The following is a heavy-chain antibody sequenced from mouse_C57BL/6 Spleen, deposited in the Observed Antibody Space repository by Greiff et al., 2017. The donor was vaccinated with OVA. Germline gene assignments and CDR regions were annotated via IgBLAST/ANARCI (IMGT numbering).Heavy chain of an antibody. V-gene: IGHV1-63*01. CDR1: GYTFTNYW. CDR2: IYPGGGYT. Sequence: QVQLQQSGAELVRPGTSVKMSCKASGYTFTNYWIGWAKQRPGHGLEWIGDIYPGGGYTNYNEKFKGKATLTADKSSSTAYMQFSSLTSEDSAIYYCARLHDGYWYCDVWGTGTTVTVSS. CDR3: ARLHDGYWYCDV. J-gene: IGHJ1*03. D-gene: IGHD2-3*01.